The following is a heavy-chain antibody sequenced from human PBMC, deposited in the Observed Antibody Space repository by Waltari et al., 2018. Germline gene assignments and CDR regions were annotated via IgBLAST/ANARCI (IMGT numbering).Heavy chain of an antibody. J-gene: IGHJ5*02. CDR1: GYSISSGYY. V-gene: IGHV4-38-2*01. D-gene: IGHD2-15*01. CDR3: ARHVLRVKGNWFDP. CDR2: IYHSGST. Sequence: QESGPGLVKPSETLSLTCAVSGYSISSGYYWGWIRQPPGKGLEWIGSIYHSGSTYYNPSLKSRVTISVDTSKNQFFLKLSSVTAADTAVYYCARHVLRVKGNWFDPWGQGTLVTVSS.